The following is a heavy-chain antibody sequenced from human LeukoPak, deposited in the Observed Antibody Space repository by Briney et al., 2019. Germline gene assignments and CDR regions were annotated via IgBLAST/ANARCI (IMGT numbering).Heavy chain of an antibody. V-gene: IGHV1-69*05. D-gene: IGHD5-18*01. Sequence: SVKVSCKASGVTFSSYAISWGRQAPGQRLEWMGRIIPIFGTANYAQKFQGRVTITTDESTSTAYMELSSLRSEDTAVYYCARDERGYSYGYGYYFDYWGQGTLVTVSS. CDR2: IIPIFGTA. J-gene: IGHJ4*02. CDR1: GVTFSSYA. CDR3: ARDERGYSYGYGYYFDY.